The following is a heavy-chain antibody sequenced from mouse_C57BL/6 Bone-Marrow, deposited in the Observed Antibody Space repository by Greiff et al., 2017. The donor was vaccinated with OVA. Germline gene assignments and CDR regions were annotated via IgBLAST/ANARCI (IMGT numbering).Heavy chain of an antibody. Sequence: EVKLQESGPGLVKPSQSLSLTCSVTGYSITSGYYWNWIRQFPGNKLEWMGYISYDGSNNYNPSLKNRISITRDTSKNQFFLKLNSVTTEDTATYYCARGTTTGTDYFDYWGQGTTLTVSS. CDR1: GYSITSGYY. CDR2: ISYDGSN. D-gene: IGHD4-1*02. V-gene: IGHV3-6*01. J-gene: IGHJ2*01. CDR3: ARGTTTGTDYFDY.